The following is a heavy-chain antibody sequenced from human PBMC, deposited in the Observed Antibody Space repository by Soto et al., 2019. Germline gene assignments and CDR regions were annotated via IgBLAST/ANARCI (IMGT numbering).Heavy chain of an antibody. CDR2: ISSSSSTI. V-gene: IGHV3-48*01. CDR3: ARPTVGGFSWSDDY. CDR1: GFTFSSYS. Sequence: EVQLVESGGGLVQPGGSLRLSCAASGFTFSSYSMNWVRQAPGKGLEWVSYISSSSSTIYYADSAKGRFTISRDNAKNSLYLQMNSLRAEDTAVYYCARPTVGGFSWSDDYWGQGTLVTVSS. D-gene: IGHD6-13*01. J-gene: IGHJ4*02.